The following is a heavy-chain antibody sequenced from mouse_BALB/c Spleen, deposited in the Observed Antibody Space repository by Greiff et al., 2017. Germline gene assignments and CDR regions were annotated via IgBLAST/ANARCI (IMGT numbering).Heavy chain of an antibody. CDR3: ARGGNYRDYYAMDY. CDR2: ISSGSSTI. D-gene: IGHD2-1*01. Sequence: EVKLVESGGGLVQPGGSRKLSCAASGFTFSSFGMHWVRQAPEKGLEWVAYISSGSSTIYYADTVKGRFTISRDNPKNTLFLQMTSLRSEDTAMYYCARGGNYRDYYAMDYWGQGTSVTVSS. CDR1: GFTFSSFG. J-gene: IGHJ4*01. V-gene: IGHV5-17*02.